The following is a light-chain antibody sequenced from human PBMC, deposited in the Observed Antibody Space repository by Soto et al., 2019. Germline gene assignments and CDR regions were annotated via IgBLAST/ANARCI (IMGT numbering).Light chain of an antibody. CDR2: GAS. CDR1: QSIGDT. J-gene: IGKJ4*01. CDR3: QQFGTTLT. V-gene: IGKV3-20*01. Sequence: EIVLTQSPGTLSVSPGGRATLSCRASQSIGDTLAWYQQKPGQAPRLLIHGASTRAPGFPARFSGSGSGTDFTLTISRLEPEDFAVYFCQQFGTTLTFGGGTKVDIK.